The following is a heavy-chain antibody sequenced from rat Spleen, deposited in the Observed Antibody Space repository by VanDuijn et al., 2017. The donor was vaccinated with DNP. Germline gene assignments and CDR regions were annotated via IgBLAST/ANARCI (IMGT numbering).Heavy chain of an antibody. CDR3: VKHLDA. Sequence: EVQLVESGGGLVQPGRSLKLSCAASGFTFSDYNMAWVRQAPKKGLEWVATISYDGSSTYYPDSVKGRFTISRHNAENTVYLEMNSLRSEDTATYHCVKHLDAWGQGTSVTVSS. V-gene: IGHV5-7*01. J-gene: IGHJ4*01. CDR2: ISYDGSST. CDR1: GFTFSDYN.